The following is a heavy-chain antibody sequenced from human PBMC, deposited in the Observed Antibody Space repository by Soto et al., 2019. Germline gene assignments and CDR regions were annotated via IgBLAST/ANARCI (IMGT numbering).Heavy chain of an antibody. Sequence: SETLSLTCTVSGGSISSSYWSWIRQPPGKGLEWIGYIYDSGSTYYNSSLKGRFTISRDNANNSLYLQMESLRAEDTAVYYCARDQWWEAPCDIWGQGTMVTVS. CDR1: GGSISSSY. CDR3: ARDQWWEAPCDI. CDR2: IYDSGST. J-gene: IGHJ3*02. D-gene: IGHD1-26*01. V-gene: IGHV4-59*12.